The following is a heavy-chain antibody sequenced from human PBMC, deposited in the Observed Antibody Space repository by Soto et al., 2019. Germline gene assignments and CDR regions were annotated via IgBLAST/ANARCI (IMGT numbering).Heavy chain of an antibody. Sequence: GASVKVSCKASGGTFSSYAISWVRQAPGQGLEWMGGIIPIFGAANYAQKFQGRVTITADESTSTAYMEPSSLRSEDTAVYYCARVSRDYDSPAWGQGTLVTVSS. D-gene: IGHD5-12*01. CDR1: GGTFSSYA. V-gene: IGHV1-69*13. J-gene: IGHJ5*02. CDR2: IIPIFGAA. CDR3: ARVSRDYDSPA.